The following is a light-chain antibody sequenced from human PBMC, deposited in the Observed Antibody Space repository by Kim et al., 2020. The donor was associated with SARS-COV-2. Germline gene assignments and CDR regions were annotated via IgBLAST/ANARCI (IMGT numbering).Light chain of an antibody. CDR2: QDS. Sequence: SYELTQPPSVSVSPGQTASITCSGDKLVDKYACWYQQKPGQSPVLVIYQDSKRPSGIPERFSGSNSGNTATLTISGTQPMDEADFYCQVWDSNTGVFGGGTQLTVL. CDR3: QVWDSNTGV. V-gene: IGLV3-1*01. CDR1: KLVDKY. J-gene: IGLJ3*02.